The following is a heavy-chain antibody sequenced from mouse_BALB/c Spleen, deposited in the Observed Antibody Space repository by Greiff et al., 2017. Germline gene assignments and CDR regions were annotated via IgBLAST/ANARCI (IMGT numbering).Heavy chain of an antibody. Sequence: EVQLVESGGGLVKPGGSLKLSCAASGFTFTSYSMSWVRQTPEKRLEWVATISSGGGNTYYPDSVKGRFTIASDNAKNNQYLQMSSLRSEDTALYCCARGGDENYFDYWGQGTTLTVSS. CDR3: ARGGDENYFDY. J-gene: IGHJ2*01. V-gene: IGHV5-9*03. CDR2: ISSGGGNT. CDR1: GFTFTSYS.